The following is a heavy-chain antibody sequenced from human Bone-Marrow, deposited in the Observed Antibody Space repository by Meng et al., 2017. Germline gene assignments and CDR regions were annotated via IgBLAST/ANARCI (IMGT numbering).Heavy chain of an antibody. D-gene: IGHD3-22*01. CDR1: GFTFSDYY. CDR2: ISSGSTI. J-gene: IGHJ4*02. CDR3: AKEHVVVIRYFDY. Sequence: GSLRLSCAASGFTFSDYYMSWIRQAPGKGLEWASYISSGSTIYYADSVKGRFTISRDNAKNSLYLQMNSLRAEDTAVYYCAKEHVVVIRYFDYWGQGTLVTGAS. V-gene: IGHV3-11*01.